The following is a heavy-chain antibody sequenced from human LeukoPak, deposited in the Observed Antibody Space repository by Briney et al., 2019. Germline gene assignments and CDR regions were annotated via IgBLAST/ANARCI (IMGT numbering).Heavy chain of an antibody. CDR2: IYYSGST. CDR3: AVLEMATIES. V-gene: IGHV4-59*08. D-gene: IGHD5-24*01. CDR1: GGSISSYY. Sequence: SETPSLTCTVSGGSISSYYWSWIRQPPGKGLEWIGYIYYSGSTNYNPSLKSRVTISVDTSKNQFSLKLSSVTAADTAVYYCAVLEMATIESWGQGTLVTVSS. J-gene: IGHJ4*02.